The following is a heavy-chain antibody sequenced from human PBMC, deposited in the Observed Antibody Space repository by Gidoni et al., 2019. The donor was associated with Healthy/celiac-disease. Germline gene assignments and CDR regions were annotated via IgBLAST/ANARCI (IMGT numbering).Heavy chain of an antibody. CDR3: ARGGYDYYYGMDV. CDR2: IYYSGTT. Sequence: QLQLQESGPGLVKPSETLSLTCTVSGGSISSSSYYWCWIRPPPGRGLEWIGSIYYSGTTYYHPSLKSRVTISVDTSKNQFSLKLSSVTAADTAVYYCARGGYDYYYGMDVWGQGTTVTVSS. J-gene: IGHJ6*02. V-gene: IGHV4-39*07. CDR1: GGSISSSSYY.